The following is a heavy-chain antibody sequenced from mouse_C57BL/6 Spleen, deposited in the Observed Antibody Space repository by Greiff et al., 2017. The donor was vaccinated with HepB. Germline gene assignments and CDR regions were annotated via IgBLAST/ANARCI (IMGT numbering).Heavy chain of an antibody. J-gene: IGHJ1*03. Sequence: VQRVESGAELVKPGASVKMSCKASGYTFTTYPIEWMKQNHGKSLEWIGNFHPYNDDTKYNEKFKGKATLTVEKSSSTVYLELSRLTSDDSAVYYCARRISYDRGYFDVWGTGTTVTVSS. CDR3: ARRISYDRGYFDV. CDR2: FHPYNDDT. CDR1: GYTFTTYP. D-gene: IGHD2-3*01. V-gene: IGHV1-47*01.